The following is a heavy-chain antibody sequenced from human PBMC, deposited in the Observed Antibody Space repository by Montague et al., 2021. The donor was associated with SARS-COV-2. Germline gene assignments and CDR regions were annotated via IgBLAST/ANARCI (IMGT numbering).Heavy chain of an antibody. Sequence: SETLSLTCAVYGGSFSGYYWSWIRQPPGKGLEWIGEINHSGSTNYNPSLKSRVTISVDTSKNQFSLKLSSVTAADTAVYYCARGTQRVFTYDYESCGYASDYWGQGTLVTVSS. D-gene: IGHD3-22*01. CDR3: ARGTQRVFTYDYESCGYASDY. V-gene: IGHV4-34*01. J-gene: IGHJ4*02. CDR1: GGSFSGYY. CDR2: INHSGST.